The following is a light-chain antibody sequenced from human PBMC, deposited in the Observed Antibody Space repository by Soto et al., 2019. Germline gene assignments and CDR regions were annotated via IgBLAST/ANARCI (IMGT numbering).Light chain of an antibody. J-gene: IGLJ2*01. CDR1: SSNIGSNY. V-gene: IGLV1-47*02. CDR2: SNN. CDR3: AAWDDSLSGQV. Sequence: VLTQPPSASGTPGQRVTISCSGSSSNIGSNYVYWYQQLPGTAPKLLIYSNNQRPSGVPDRFSGSKSGTSASLAISGLRSEDEADYYCAAWDDSLSGQVFGGGTKLTVL.